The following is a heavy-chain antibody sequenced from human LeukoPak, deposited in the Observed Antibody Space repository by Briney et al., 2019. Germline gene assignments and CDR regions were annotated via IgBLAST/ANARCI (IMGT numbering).Heavy chain of an antibody. D-gene: IGHD3-22*01. J-gene: IGHJ4*02. CDR3: NYYDSSGYPDY. Sequence: PSETLSLTCTVSGGSISSSSYYWGWIRQPPGKGLEWIGSIYYSGSTYYNPSLKSRVTISVDTSKNQFSLKLSSVTAADTAVYYCNYYDSSGYPDYWGQGTLVTVSS. CDR2: IYYSGST. V-gene: IGHV4-39*01. CDR1: GGSISSSSYY.